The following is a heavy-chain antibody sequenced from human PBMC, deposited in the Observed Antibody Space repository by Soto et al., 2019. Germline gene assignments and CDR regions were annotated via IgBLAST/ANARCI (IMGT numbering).Heavy chain of an antibody. D-gene: IGHD5-18*01. CDR1: GFTISGCS. J-gene: IGHJ4*02. V-gene: IGHV3-48*02. CDR3: VRALPWIHLWFKAIDY. CDR2: ITIRTGNI. Sequence: GGSLRLSCEASGFTISGCSMNWVRQAPGKGLEWLAYITIRTGNILYADPVRGRFTISADNAENSVFLQMNSLRDEDTAVYFCVRALPWIHLWFKAIDYWGQGTLVTVSS.